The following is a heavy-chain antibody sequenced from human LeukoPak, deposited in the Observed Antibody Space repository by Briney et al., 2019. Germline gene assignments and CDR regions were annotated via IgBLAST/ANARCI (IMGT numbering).Heavy chain of an antibody. CDR1: GFTFSSHA. D-gene: IGHD6-13*01. CDR3: AKVGSSMSFYYYYGMDV. Sequence: GGSLRLSCAASGFTFSSHAMHWVRQAPGKGLEWVSAISGSGGTTNYADSVKGRFTISRDNSKDTLYLQMDSLRAEDTAVYYCAKVGSSMSFYYYYGMDVWGQGTTVTVYS. V-gene: IGHV3-23*01. J-gene: IGHJ6*02. CDR2: ISGSGGTT.